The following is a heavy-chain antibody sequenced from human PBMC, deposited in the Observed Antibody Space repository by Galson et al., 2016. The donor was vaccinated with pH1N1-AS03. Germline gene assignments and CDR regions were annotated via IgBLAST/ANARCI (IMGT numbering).Heavy chain of an antibody. CDR2: IHWDDDK. J-gene: IGHJ4*02. CDR1: GFSLTTTKEG. V-gene: IGHV2-5*02. CDR3: VHRRRTITVASVFDY. D-gene: IGHD5-12*01. Sequence: PALVKPTQTLTLTCTFSGFSLTTTKEGVGWIRQPPGKALEWLALIHWDDDKRYSPSLRTRLTITKDTPKNQVVLTMTNMDPVDTATYFCVHRRRTITVASVFDYWGQGALVTVSS.